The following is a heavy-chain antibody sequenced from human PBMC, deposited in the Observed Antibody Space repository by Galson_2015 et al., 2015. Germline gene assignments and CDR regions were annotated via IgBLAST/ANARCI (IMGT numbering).Heavy chain of an antibody. D-gene: IGHD3-16*02. CDR1: GFTFSVYA. CDR3: AKDRAPGPGGLIVD. Sequence: SLRLSCAASGFTFSVYAMHWVRQAPGKGLECMAVMWYDGTNKYYSDSVKGRFTISRDNSKNILYLQMNTLRAEDTAVYYCAKDRAPGPGGLIVDWGQGTLVTISS. V-gene: IGHV3-33*06. J-gene: IGHJ4*02. CDR2: MWYDGTNK.